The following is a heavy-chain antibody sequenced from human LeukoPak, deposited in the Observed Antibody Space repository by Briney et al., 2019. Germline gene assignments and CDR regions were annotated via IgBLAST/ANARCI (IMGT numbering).Heavy chain of an antibody. CDR3: ARGHVNLNYYDSSGYYYSFVY. CDR1: GGSFSGYY. Sequence: PSETLSLTCAVYGGSFSGYYWSWIRQPPGKGLEWIGEINQSGSTNYNPSLKSRVTISVDTSKNQFSLKLSSVTAADTAVYYCARGHVNLNYYDSSGYYYSFVYWGQGTLVTVSS. CDR2: INQSGST. V-gene: IGHV4-34*01. D-gene: IGHD3-22*01. J-gene: IGHJ4*02.